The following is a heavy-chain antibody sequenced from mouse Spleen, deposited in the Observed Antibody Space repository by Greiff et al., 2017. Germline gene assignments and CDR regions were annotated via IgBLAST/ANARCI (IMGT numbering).Heavy chain of an antibody. CDR3: ARSGSLGVNFDY. V-gene: IGHV1-64*01. D-gene: IGHD4-1*01. CDR1: GYTFTSYW. J-gene: IGHJ2*01. Sequence: VQLQQPGAELVKPGASVKLSCKASGYTFTSYWMHWVKQRPGQGLEWIGMIHPNSGSTNYNEKFKSKATLTVDKSSSTAYMQLSSLTSEDSAVYYCARSGSLGVNFDYWGQGTTLTVSS. CDR2: IHPNSGST.